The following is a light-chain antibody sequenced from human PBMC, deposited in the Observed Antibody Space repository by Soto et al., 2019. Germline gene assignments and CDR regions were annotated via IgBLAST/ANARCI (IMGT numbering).Light chain of an antibody. CDR1: QSVSSN. Sequence: EIVMTHSPATQSLPPGERATLSCKASQSVSSNLAWYQQKPGQAPRLLIYGASTRATGIPARFSGSGSGTEFTLTISSLQSEDFAVYYCQQYNNWPALTFGGGTKVDIK. CDR2: GAS. CDR3: QQYNNWPALT. V-gene: IGKV3-15*01. J-gene: IGKJ4*01.